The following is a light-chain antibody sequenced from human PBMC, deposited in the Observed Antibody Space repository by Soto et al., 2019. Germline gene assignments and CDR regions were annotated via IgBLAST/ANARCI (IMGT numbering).Light chain of an antibody. Sequence: IVMTQSPATLSVSPGEGVTLSCRASQSVRSHLALYQQKPGQPPRLLIYGASTRATGIPARFSGSGFGTEFTLTISSLQSEDFAVYYCQQYKNWPLFGQGTRLEI. CDR2: GAS. CDR3: QQYKNWPL. V-gene: IGKV3-15*01. CDR1: QSVRSH. J-gene: IGKJ5*01.